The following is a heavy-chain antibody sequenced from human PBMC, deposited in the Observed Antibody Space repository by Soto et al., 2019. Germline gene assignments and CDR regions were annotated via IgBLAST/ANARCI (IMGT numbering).Heavy chain of an antibody. CDR3: ARGRWMYSSSPGFDY. D-gene: IGHD6-6*01. Sequence: GAAVKVSCKASGYTFTSYVISWVRQAPGQGLEWMGWINPNSGNTGYAQKFQGRVTITRNTSISTAYMELSSLRSEDTAVYYCARGRWMYSSSPGFDYWGQGTLVTVSS. V-gene: IGHV1-8*02. CDR1: GYTFTSYV. J-gene: IGHJ4*02. CDR2: INPNSGNT.